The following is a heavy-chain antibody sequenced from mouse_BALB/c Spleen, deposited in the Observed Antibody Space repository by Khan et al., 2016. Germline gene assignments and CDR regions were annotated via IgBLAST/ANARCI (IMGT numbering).Heavy chain of an antibody. J-gene: IGHJ3*01. D-gene: IGHD4-1*01. CDR2: INTYTGEP. V-gene: IGHV9-3-1*01. Sequence: FQLVQSGPELKKKGETVKISCKASGYTFTNFGMNWVKQAPGKGLKWMGWINTYTGEPTYADDFKGRFAFSLETSASTAYLQINNLKNEDSATYFCAKLTGNAWFAYWGQGTLVTVSA. CDR3: AKLTGNAWFAY. CDR1: GYTFTNFG.